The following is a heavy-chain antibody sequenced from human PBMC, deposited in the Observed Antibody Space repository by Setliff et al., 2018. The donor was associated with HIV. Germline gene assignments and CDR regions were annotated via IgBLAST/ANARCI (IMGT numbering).Heavy chain of an antibody. J-gene: IGHJ4*02. D-gene: IGHD6-13*01. CDR3: ARIDGEAADTDY. Sequence: PSETLSLTCTVSGYSISSRYYWGWIRQPPGKGLEWIGSVYHTGSTYYNPSLKSRVTMSADTSKNQFSLKLTSLTAADTAVYYCARIDGEAADTDYWGQGTLVTVSS. V-gene: IGHV4-38-2*02. CDR2: VYHTGST. CDR1: GYSISSRYY.